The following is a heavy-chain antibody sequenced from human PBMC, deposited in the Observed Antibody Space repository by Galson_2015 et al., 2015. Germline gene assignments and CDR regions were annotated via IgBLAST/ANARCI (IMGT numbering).Heavy chain of an antibody. Sequence: SLRLSCAASGFTFSDYYMSWIRQAPGKGLEWVSYISSSSSYTNYADSVKGRFTISRDNAKNSLYLQMNSLRAEDTAVYYCARCYYYDSSGYDSYAFDIWGQGTMVTVSS. CDR3: ARCYYYDSSGYDSYAFDI. J-gene: IGHJ3*02. CDR2: ISSSSSYT. CDR1: GFTFSDYY. D-gene: IGHD3-22*01. V-gene: IGHV3-11*06.